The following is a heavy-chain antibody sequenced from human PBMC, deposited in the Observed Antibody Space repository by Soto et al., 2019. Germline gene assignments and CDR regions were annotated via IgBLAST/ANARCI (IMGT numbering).Heavy chain of an antibody. Sequence: GGSLRLSCAASGFTFSSYGMHWVRQAPGKGLEWVAVIWYDGSNKYYADSVKGRFTISRDNSKNTLYLQMNSLRAEDTAVYYCARELIAVAGTHNRGSPSDAFDIWGQGTMVTVSS. J-gene: IGHJ3*02. V-gene: IGHV3-33*01. D-gene: IGHD6-19*01. CDR3: ARELIAVAGTHNRGSPSDAFDI. CDR1: GFTFSSYG. CDR2: IWYDGSNK.